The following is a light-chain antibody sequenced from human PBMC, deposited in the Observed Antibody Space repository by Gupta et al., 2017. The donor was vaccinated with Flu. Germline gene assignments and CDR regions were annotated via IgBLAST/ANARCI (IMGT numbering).Light chain of an antibody. V-gene: IGKV1-39*01. Sequence: PSSLSASVGDRVTITGRARERLSRYLNWYQQKPGQAPKPMIYAASRVQRGVPSRFSGSGSGTDFTLTISSRQPEDFATYYCQQSDSTPRTFGQGTKVEVK. J-gene: IGKJ1*01. CDR3: QQSDSTPRT. CDR1: ERLSRY. CDR2: AAS.